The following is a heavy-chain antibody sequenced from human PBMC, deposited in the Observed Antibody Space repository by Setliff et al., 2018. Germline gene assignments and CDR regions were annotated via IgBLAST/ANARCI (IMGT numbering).Heavy chain of an antibody. V-gene: IGHV4-34*01. CDR3: ATSGFCSAGSCYSFDD. CDR1: VTRGSFSGYY. CDR2: ISPGGST. D-gene: IGHD2-15*01. J-gene: IGHJ4*02. Sequence: NPSETLSLTCGAFVTRGSFSGYYWSWIRQPPGKGLEWIGEISPGGSTIYNPSLRSRVTMSVDTSKNRFSLNLTSVTAADTAVYYCATSGFCSAGSCYSFDDWGQGALVTVSS.